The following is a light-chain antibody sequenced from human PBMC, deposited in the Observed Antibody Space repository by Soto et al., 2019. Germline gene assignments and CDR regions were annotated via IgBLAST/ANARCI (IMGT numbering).Light chain of an antibody. CDR1: SSDVGAYNF. Sequence: QSVLTQPASVSGSPGQSITISCTGTSSDVGAYNFVSWYQQHPGKAPKVMIYDVTNRPSGVSDRFSGPKSGNTASLTISGLQAEDEADYYCGSYTSSSSRVFGTGTKVTVL. CDR2: DVT. J-gene: IGLJ1*01. CDR3: GSYTSSSSRV. V-gene: IGLV2-14*01.